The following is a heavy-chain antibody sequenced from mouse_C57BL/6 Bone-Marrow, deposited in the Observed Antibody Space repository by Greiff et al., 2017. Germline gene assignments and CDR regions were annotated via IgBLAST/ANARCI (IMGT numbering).Heavy chain of an antibody. CDR1: GYTFTTHP. CDR2: FHPYNDDT. V-gene: IGHV1-47*01. J-gene: IGHJ2*01. D-gene: IGHD1-3*01. CDR3: SRSGTFFYYFDY. Sequence: QVQLKESGAELVKPGASVKMSCKASGYTFTTHPIEWMKQNHGKSLEWIGNFHPYNDDTKYNEKFKGKATLTVEKSSNTVYLELSRLTSDDSAVYYCSRSGTFFYYFDYWGQGTTLTVSS.